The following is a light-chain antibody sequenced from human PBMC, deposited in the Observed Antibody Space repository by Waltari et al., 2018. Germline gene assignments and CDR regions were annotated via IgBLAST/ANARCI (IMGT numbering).Light chain of an antibody. J-gene: IGLJ2*01. CDR3: SSYTSSSTLGV. Sequence: QSALTQPASVSGSPGQSITISCTGTSSDVGGYNHVSWYQQHPGKAPKLMIYEVSNRPSGVSNRFSGSKSGNKASLTISGLQAEDEADYYCSSYTSSSTLGVFGGGTKLTVL. CDR1: SSDVGGYNH. V-gene: IGLV2-14*01. CDR2: EVS.